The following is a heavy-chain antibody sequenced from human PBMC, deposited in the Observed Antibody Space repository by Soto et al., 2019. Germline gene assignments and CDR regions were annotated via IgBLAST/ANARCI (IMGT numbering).Heavy chain of an antibody. CDR2: IYYSGST. J-gene: IGHJ5*02. D-gene: IGHD2-15*01. Sequence: SETLSLTCTVSGGSISSYYWSWIRQPPGKGLEWIGYIYYSGSTNYNPSLKSRVTISVDTSKNQFSLKLSSVTAADTAVYYCARVRSPYRYCSGGSCYDKIWFDPWGQGTLVTVSS. V-gene: IGHV4-59*01. CDR1: GGSISSYY. CDR3: ARVRSPYRYCSGGSCYDKIWFDP.